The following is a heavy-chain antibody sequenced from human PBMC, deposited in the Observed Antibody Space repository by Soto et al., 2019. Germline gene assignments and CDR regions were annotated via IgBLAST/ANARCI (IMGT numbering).Heavy chain of an antibody. V-gene: IGHV3-53*01. CDR1: GFTVSSNY. J-gene: IGHJ4*02. CDR3: ATRTVAGTIVDY. Sequence: EVPLVESGGGLIQPGGSLRLSCAASGFTVSSNYMSWVRQAPGKGLEWVSVLYSGGRTYYADSVKGRFTISRDNSKNTLYLQMNSLRAEDTAMYYCATRTVAGTIVDYWGQGTLVTVSS. D-gene: IGHD6-19*01. CDR2: LYSGGRT.